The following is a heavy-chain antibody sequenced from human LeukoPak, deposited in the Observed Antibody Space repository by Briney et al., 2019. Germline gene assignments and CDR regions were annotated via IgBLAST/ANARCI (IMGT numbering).Heavy chain of an antibody. J-gene: IGHJ5*02. V-gene: IGHV3-48*01. D-gene: IGHD5-12*01. CDR2: IRSSSET. CDR1: GFIFSQYS. CDR3: ARDAGNSGYGCDL. Sequence: GGSLRLSCAASGFIFSQYSMNWVRQAPGKGLEWVSHIRSSSETFYADSVKGRFTVSRDNARNSLYLQMNNLRGEDTAIYYCARDAGNSGYGCDLWGQGTLVTVSS.